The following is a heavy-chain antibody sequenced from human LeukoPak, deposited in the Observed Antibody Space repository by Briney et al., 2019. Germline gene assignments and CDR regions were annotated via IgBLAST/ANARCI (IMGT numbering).Heavy chain of an antibody. CDR3: AKGYYDYVWGSYYFDY. V-gene: IGHV3-23*01. CDR2: ISGSGGST. J-gene: IGHJ4*02. D-gene: IGHD3-16*01. Sequence: QPGGSLRLSCAASGFTFSSYAMSCVRQAPGKGLEWVSAISGSGGSTYYADSVKGRFTISRDNSRDTLYLQMNSLRAEGTAVYYCAKGYYDYVWGSYYFDYWGQGTLVTVSP. CDR1: GFTFSSYA.